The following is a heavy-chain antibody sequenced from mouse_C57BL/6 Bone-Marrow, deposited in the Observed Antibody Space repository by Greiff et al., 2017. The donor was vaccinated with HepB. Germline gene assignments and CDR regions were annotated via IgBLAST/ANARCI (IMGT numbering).Heavy chain of an antibody. J-gene: IGHJ2*01. V-gene: IGHV14-4*01. Sequence: VHVKQSGAELVRPGSSVKLSCTASGFNIKDDYMHWVKQRPEQGLEWIGWIDPENGDTEYASKFQGKATITADTSSNTAYLQLSSLTSEDTAVYYFTTMVTTGYFDYWGQGTTLTVSS. CDR3: TTMVTTGYFDY. CDR2: IDPENGDT. CDR1: GFNIKDDY. D-gene: IGHD2-2*01.